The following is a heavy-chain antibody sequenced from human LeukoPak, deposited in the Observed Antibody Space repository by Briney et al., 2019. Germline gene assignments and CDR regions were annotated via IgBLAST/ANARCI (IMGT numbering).Heavy chain of an antibody. CDR1: SVSLCSYY. V-gene: IGHV4-59*01. CDR2: IYYSGST. D-gene: IGHD3-22*01. Sequence: PSETLSLTCTVSSVSLCSYYWSWVPQPPGKGLEWLGYIYYSGSTNYNPSLKSRVTISTSKNQFSLKLSSVTAADTAVYYCARNYYDSSDYEYYFDYWGQGTLVTVSS. J-gene: IGHJ4*02. CDR3: ARNYYDSSDYEYYFDY.